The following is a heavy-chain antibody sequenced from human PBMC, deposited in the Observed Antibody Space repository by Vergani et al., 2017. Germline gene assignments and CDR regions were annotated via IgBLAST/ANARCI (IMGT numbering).Heavy chain of an antibody. J-gene: IGHJ6*02. CDR2: INHSGST. V-gene: IGHV4-34*01. CDR1: GGSFSGYY. CDR3: ARTSLGYCSSTSCIYGMDV. D-gene: IGHD2-2*01. Sequence: QVQLQQWGAGLLKPSETLSLTCAVYGGSFSGYYWSWIRQPPGKGLEWIGEINHSGSTNYNPSLQSRVTISVDTSKNQFSLKLSSVTAADTAVYYCARTSLGYCSSTSCIYGMDVWGQGTTVTVSS.